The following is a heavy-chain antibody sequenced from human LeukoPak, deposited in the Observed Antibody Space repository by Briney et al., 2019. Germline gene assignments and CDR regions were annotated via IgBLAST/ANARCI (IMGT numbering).Heavy chain of an antibody. J-gene: IGHJ5*02. D-gene: IGHD3-9*01. Sequence: QVQLQQWGAGLLKPSETLSLTCAVYGGSFSGYYWSWIRQPPGKGLEWIGEINHSGSTNYNPSLKSRVTISVDTSKNQFSLKLSSVTAADTAVYYCARGGGDDILTGYYFDPWGQGTLVTVPS. CDR2: INHSGST. V-gene: IGHV4-34*01. CDR1: GGSFSGYY. CDR3: ARGGGDDILTGYYFDP.